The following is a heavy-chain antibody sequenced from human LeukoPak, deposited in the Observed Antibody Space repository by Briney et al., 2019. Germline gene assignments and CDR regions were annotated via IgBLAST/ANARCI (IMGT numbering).Heavy chain of an antibody. CDR2: IYHSGST. J-gene: IGHJ4*02. D-gene: IGHD3-22*01. CDR3: ARGRRDYDSSGYYLISKYYFDY. Sequence: SETLSLTCTVSGYSISSGYYWGWIRQPPGKGLEWIGSIYHSGSTYYNPSLKSRVTISVDTSKNQFSLKLSSVTAADTAVYYCARGRRDYDSSGYYLISKYYFDYWGQGTLVTVSS. CDR1: GYSISSGYY. V-gene: IGHV4-38-2*02.